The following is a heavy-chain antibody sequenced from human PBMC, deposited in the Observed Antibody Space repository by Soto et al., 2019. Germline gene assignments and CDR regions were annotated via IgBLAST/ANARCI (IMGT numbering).Heavy chain of an antibody. V-gene: IGHV3-11*06. J-gene: IGHJ4*02. CDR3: ARDDYGGNSAY. CDR1: GFTFSDYY. D-gene: IGHD4-17*01. CDR2: ISSSSSYT. Sequence: VQLVESGGGLVQPGGSLRLSCAASGFTFSDYYMSWIRQAPGKGLEWVSYISSSSSYTNYADSVKGRFTISRDNAKNSLYLQMNSLRAEDTAVYYCARDDYGGNSAYWGQGTLVTVSS.